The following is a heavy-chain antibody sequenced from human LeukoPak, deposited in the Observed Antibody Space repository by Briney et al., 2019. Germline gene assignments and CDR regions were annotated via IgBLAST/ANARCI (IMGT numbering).Heavy chain of an antibody. Sequence: PGGSLRLSCAASGFTVSSNYMSWVRQAPGKGLEWVSVIYSGGSTYYADSVKGRFTISRDNSKNTLYLQMNSLRAEDTAVYYCAQTPDSIAVAGSWGQGTMVTVSS. CDR2: IYSGGST. CDR1: GFTVSSNY. D-gene: IGHD6-19*01. J-gene: IGHJ3*01. CDR3: AQTPDSIAVAGS. V-gene: IGHV3-53*01.